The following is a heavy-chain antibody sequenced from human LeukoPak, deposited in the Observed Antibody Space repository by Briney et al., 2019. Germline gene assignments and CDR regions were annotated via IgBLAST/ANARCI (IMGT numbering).Heavy chain of an antibody. V-gene: IGHV3-23*01. D-gene: IGHD4-23*01. CDR2: ISTSGDFT. CDR1: GFTFSSYA. CDR3: ARDFNSYFDY. Sequence: GGSLRLSCATSGFTFSSYAMNWVRQAPGKGLECVSFISTSGDFTYYAASVKGRFTVSRDNSKNTLYLQMNSLRADDTAVYYCARDFNSYFDYWGQGTLVTVSS. J-gene: IGHJ4*02.